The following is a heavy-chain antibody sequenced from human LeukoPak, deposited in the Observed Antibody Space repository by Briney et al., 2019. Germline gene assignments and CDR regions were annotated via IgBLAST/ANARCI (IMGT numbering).Heavy chain of an antibody. CDR2: INPSGGST. Sequence: ASVKVSCKASGYTFTSYYMHWVRQAPGQGLEWMGIINPSGGSTSYAQKFQGRVTMTRDMSTSTVYMELSSLRSEDTAVYYCARGFDTMIVVNFNWFDPWGQGTLVTVSS. D-gene: IGHD3-22*01. CDR3: ARGFDTMIVVNFNWFDP. CDR1: GYTFTSYY. J-gene: IGHJ5*02. V-gene: IGHV1-46*01.